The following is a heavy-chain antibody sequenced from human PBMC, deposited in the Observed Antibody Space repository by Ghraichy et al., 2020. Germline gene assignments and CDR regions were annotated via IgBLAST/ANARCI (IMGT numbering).Heavy chain of an antibody. Sequence: GESLNISCKGSGYSFTSYWIGWVRQMPGKGLEWMGIIYPGDSDTRYSPSFQGQVTISADKSISTAYLQWSSLKASDTAMYYCARRPSPIHCSGGSCYAGYFDYWGQGTLVTVSS. CDR2: IYPGDSDT. CDR3: ARRPSPIHCSGGSCYAGYFDY. CDR1: GYSFTSYW. J-gene: IGHJ4*02. D-gene: IGHD2-15*01. V-gene: IGHV5-51*01.